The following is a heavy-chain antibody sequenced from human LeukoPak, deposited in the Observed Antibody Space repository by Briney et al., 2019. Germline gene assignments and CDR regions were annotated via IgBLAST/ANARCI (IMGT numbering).Heavy chain of an antibody. CDR1: GFTFSSYA. V-gene: IGHV3-30-3*01. CDR2: ISYDGSNK. Sequence: GRSLRLSCAASGFTFSSYAMHWVRQAPGKGLEWVAVISYDGSNKYYADSVKGRFTISRDNSKNTLYLQMNSLRAEDTAVYYCARERAGYGFDYWGQGTLVTVSS. D-gene: IGHD5-18*01. J-gene: IGHJ4*02. CDR3: ARERAGYGFDY.